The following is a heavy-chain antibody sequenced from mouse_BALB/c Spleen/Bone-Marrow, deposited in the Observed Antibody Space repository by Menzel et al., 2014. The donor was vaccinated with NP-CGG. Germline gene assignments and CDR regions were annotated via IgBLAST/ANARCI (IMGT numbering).Heavy chain of an antibody. CDR2: INPYNGGT. V-gene: IGHV1-18*01. D-gene: IGHD2-4*01. Sequence: EVQGVESGPELVKPGASMKISCKASGYSSTGYTMNWVKQSHGKNLEWIGLINPYNGGTSYNQKFKGKATSTVDKSSSTAYMELLSLTSEDSAVYYCARDYDGYYFDYWGQGTTLTVSS. CDR3: ARDYDGYYFDY. CDR1: GYSSTGYT. J-gene: IGHJ2*01.